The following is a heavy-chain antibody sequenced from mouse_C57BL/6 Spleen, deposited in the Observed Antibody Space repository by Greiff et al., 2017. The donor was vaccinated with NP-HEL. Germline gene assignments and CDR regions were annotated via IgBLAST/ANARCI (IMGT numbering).Heavy chain of an antibody. Sequence: VQLQQPGTELVKPGASVKLPCKASGYTFTSYWMHWVKQRPGQGLEWIGNINPSNGGTNYNEKFKSKATLTVDKSSSTAYMQLSSLTSEDSAVYYCANPSNWDGAMDYWGQGTSVTVSS. J-gene: IGHJ4*01. V-gene: IGHV1-53*01. CDR2: INPSNGGT. CDR1: GYTFTSYW. CDR3: ANPSNWDGAMDY. D-gene: IGHD4-1*01.